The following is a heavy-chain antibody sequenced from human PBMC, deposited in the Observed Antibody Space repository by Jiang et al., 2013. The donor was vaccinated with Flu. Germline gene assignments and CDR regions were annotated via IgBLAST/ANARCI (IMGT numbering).Heavy chain of an antibody. CDR1: GYSFTSYW. V-gene: IGHV5-51*01. Sequence: GAEVKKPGESLKISCKGSGYSFTSYWIGWVRQMPGKGLEWMGIIYPGDSDTRYSPSFQGQVTISADKSISTAYLQWSSLKASDAAMYYCARRSSGIAAAGRTYYFDYWGQGTLVTVSS. CDR3: ARRSSGIAAAGRTYYFDY. CDR2: IYPGDSDT. D-gene: IGHD6-13*01. J-gene: IGHJ4*02.